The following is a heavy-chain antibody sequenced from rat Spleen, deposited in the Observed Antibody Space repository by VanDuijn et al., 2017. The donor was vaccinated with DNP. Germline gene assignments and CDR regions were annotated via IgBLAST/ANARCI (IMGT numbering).Heavy chain of an antibody. CDR2: ISYDGGST. V-gene: IGHV5-20*01. Sequence: EVQLVESGGGLVQPGRSLKLSCAASGFTFSDYYMAWVRQAPTKGLEWVAYISYDGGSTYHGDSVKGRFTISRDNAKSTLYLQMNSLRSEDTATYYCTREWDSGFDYWGQGVMVTVSS. J-gene: IGHJ2*01. CDR1: GFTFSDYY. CDR3: TREWDSGFDY. D-gene: IGHD4-3*01.